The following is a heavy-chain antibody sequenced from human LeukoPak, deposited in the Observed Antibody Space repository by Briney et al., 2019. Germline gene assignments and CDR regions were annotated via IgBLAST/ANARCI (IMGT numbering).Heavy chain of an antibody. CDR3: ARLGRRGSSSSATFDY. CDR1: GGSISSSSYY. Sequence: SETLSLTCTVSGGSISSSSYYWGWIRQPPGKGLEWIGSIYYSGSTYYNPSFKSRVTISVDTSKNQFSLKLSSVTAADTAVYYCARLGRRGSSSSATFDYWGQGTLVTVSS. V-gene: IGHV4-39*01. J-gene: IGHJ4*02. D-gene: IGHD6-6*01. CDR2: IYYSGST.